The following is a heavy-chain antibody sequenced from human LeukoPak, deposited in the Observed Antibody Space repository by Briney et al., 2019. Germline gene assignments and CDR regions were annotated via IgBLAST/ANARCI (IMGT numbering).Heavy chain of an antibody. V-gene: IGHV3-11*01. CDR1: GFTFSSYA. Sequence: GGPLRLSCAASGFTFSSYAMSWLRQAPGKGLEGVSYISSNGSTIYYADSVKGRFTISRDNAKNSLYLQMNSLRAEDTAVYYCARDLVGIAYRGAFYYWGQGTLVTVSS. D-gene: IGHD6-13*01. J-gene: IGHJ4*02. CDR2: ISSNGSTI. CDR3: ARDLVGIAYRGAFYY.